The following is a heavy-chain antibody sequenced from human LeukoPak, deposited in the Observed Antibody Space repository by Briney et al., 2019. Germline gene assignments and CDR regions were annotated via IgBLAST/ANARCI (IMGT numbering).Heavy chain of an antibody. Sequence: PSETLSLTCAVYGGSFSGYYWSWIRQPPGKGLEWIGKINHSGSTNYNPSLKSRVTISVDTSKNQFSLKLSSVTAADTAVYYCARLSVIVVVPAAIMDHWFDPWGQGTLVTVSS. CDR3: ARLSVIVVVPAAIMDHWFDP. CDR1: GGSFSGYY. J-gene: IGHJ5*02. D-gene: IGHD2-2*01. V-gene: IGHV4-34*01. CDR2: INHSGST.